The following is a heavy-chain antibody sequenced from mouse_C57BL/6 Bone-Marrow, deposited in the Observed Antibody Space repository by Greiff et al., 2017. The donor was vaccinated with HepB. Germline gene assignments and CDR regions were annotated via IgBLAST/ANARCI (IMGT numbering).Heavy chain of an antibody. CDR2: IDPENGDT. D-gene: IGHD1-1*01. Sequence: VQLQQSGAELVRPGASVKLSCTASGLNIKDDYMHWVKQRPEQGLEWIGWIDPENGDTEYASKFQGKATITADKSSNTAYLQLSSLTSEDTAVYYCTAITTVVATGYWGQGTTLTVSS. CDR3: TAITTVVATGY. CDR1: GLNIKDDY. J-gene: IGHJ2*01. V-gene: IGHV14-4*01.